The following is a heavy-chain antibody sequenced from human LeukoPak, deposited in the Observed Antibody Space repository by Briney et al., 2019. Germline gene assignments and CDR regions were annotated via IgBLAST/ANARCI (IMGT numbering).Heavy chain of an antibody. Sequence: PGGSLRLSCEASGFTFSSYWMHWVRQAPGKGLEWVSVISGSGGNTYYADPVKGRFTISRDNSKNTLYMQMNSLRAEDTAVYYCAKAPTPVVAATLFHHWGQGTLVTVSS. CDR1: GFTFSSYW. V-gene: IGHV3-23*01. CDR3: AKAPTPVVAATLFHH. D-gene: IGHD2-15*01. CDR2: ISGSGGNT. J-gene: IGHJ1*01.